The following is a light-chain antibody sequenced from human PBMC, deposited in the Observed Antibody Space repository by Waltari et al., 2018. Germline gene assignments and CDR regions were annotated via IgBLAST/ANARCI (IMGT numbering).Light chain of an antibody. V-gene: IGLV1-51*01. CDR2: YND. CDR3: GTWDNSLSAGV. Sequence: QSVLTQPPSVSAAPGQKVTISCSGSSSNIGINFVSWYQHLPGTAPKLLIYYNDQRPSGIPDQFSGSKSGTSATLGITGLQTGDEADYYCGTWDNSLSAGVIGGGTKLTVL. J-gene: IGLJ3*02. CDR1: SSNIGINF.